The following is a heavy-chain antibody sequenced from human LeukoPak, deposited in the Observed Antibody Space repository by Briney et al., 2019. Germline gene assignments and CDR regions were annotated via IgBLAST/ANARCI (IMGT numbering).Heavy chain of an antibody. CDR1: GFTFSSYA. CDR2: ISYDESNK. D-gene: IGHD4-17*01. V-gene: IGHV3-30-3*01. Sequence: HPGGSLRLSCAASGFTFSSYAIHWVRQAPGKGLEWVAVISYDESNKYYADSVKGRFTISRDNSKNTLYLQMNSLRADDTAVYYCVRETGGAVGSTDFDYWGQGTLVTVSS. CDR3: VRETGGAVGSTDFDY. J-gene: IGHJ4*02.